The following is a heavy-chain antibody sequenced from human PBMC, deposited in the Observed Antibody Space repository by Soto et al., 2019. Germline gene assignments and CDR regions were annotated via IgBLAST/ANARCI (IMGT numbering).Heavy chain of an antibody. CDR3: TRELYSSSGYYYYYYGMDV. CDR1: GFTLGDYA. CDR2: IRSKAYGGTT. Sequence: PGGSLRLSCTASGFTLGDYAMSWFRQAPGKGLEWVGFIRSKAYGGTTEYAASVKGRFTISRDDSKSIAYLQMNSLKTEDTAVYYCTRELYSSSGYYYYYYGMDVWGQGTTVTVSS. V-gene: IGHV3-49*03. D-gene: IGHD6-6*01. J-gene: IGHJ6*02.